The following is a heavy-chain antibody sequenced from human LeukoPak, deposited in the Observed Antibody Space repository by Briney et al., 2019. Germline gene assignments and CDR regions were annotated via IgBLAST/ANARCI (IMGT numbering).Heavy chain of an antibody. D-gene: IGHD3-10*01. CDR3: ARGPPLWFGEPETKYGMDV. Sequence: GASVKVSCKASRYTCTSCDFNWVRQASGKGLEWMGWMNPNSGNTGYAQKFQGRVTMTRNTSISTAYMEVSSLRSEDTAVYYCARGPPLWFGEPETKYGMDVWGQGTTVTVSS. CDR1: RYTCTSCD. V-gene: IGHV1-8*01. J-gene: IGHJ6*02. CDR2: MNPNSGNT.